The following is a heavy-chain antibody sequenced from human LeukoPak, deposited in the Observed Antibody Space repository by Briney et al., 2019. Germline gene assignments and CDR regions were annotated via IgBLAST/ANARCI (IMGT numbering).Heavy chain of an antibody. V-gene: IGHV1-8*03. CDR2: MNPNSGNT. J-gene: IGHJ4*02. Sequence: ASVKVSCKASGYTFTIYDINWVRQATGQGLEWMGWMNPNSGNTGYAQKFQGRVAITRNTSISTAYMELSSLRSEDTAVYYRARGQFSGWSGSFDYWGQGTLVTVSS. D-gene: IGHD6-13*01. CDR3: ARGQFSGWSGSFDY. CDR1: GYTFTIYD.